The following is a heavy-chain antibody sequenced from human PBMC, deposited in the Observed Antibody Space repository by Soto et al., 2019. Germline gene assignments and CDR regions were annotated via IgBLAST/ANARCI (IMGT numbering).Heavy chain of an antibody. CDR1: GFTFSSYA. J-gene: IGHJ4*02. V-gene: IGHV3-23*01. Sequence: EVQLLESGGGLVQPGGSLRLSCAASGFTFSSYAMSWVRQAPGKGLEWVSAISGSGGSTYYADSVKGRFTISRDNSKNTLYLQMNSLRAEDTAVYYCAKAPGTFKIVGVVHYFDYWGQGTLVTVSS. D-gene: IGHD3-3*01. CDR2: ISGSGGST. CDR3: AKAPGTFKIVGVVHYFDY.